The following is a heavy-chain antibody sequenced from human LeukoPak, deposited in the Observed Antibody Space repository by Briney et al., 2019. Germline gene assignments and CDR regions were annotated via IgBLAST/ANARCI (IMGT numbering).Heavy chain of an antibody. Sequence: PGGSLRLSCAASGFTFSRYWMHWVRQAPGKGLVWVSRTNSDGSSTSYADSVKGRFTISRDNAKNTLYLQMNSLRAEDTAVYYCARRVVVPAAPYYFDYWGQGTLVTVSS. CDR3: ARRVVVPAAPYYFDY. CDR1: GFTFSRYW. D-gene: IGHD2-2*01. V-gene: IGHV3-74*01. CDR2: TNSDGSST. J-gene: IGHJ4*02.